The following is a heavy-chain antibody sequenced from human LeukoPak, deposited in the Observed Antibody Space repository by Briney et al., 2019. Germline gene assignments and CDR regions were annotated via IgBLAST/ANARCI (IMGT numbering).Heavy chain of an antibody. CDR3: ARVEVAAAFDY. V-gene: IGHV3-74*01. D-gene: IGHD6-13*01. Sequence: PGGSLRLSCAASGFTFSSYWMHWVRQAPGKGLVWVSRINSDGSSSSYADSVKGRFTISRDNAKNTLYLQMNSLRAEDTAVYYCARVEVAAAFDYWGQGALFSASS. J-gene: IGHJ4*02. CDR2: INSDGSSS. CDR1: GFTFSSYW.